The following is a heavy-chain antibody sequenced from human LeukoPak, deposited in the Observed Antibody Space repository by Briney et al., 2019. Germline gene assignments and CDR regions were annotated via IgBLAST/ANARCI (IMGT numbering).Heavy chain of an antibody. Sequence: GASVKVSCKASGYTFTSYGISWVRQAPGQGLEWMGWISAYNGNTNYAQKLRGRVTMTTDTSTSTAYMELRSLRSDDTAVYYCAKGDAGYSSSWFDYWGLGTLVTVSS. V-gene: IGHV1-18*01. D-gene: IGHD6-13*01. J-gene: IGHJ4*02. CDR1: GYTFTSYG. CDR2: ISAYNGNT. CDR3: AKGDAGYSSSWFDY.